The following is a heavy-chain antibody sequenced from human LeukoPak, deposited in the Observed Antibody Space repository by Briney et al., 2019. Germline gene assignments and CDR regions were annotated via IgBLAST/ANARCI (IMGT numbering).Heavy chain of an antibody. CDR1: GGSISSYY. CDR2: IYYSGST. V-gene: IGHV4-59*01. Sequence: SETLSLTCTVSGGSISSYYWSWIRQRPGKGLEWIGYIYYSGSTNYNPSLKSRVTISVDTSKNQFSPKLSSVTAADTAVYYCARWAIRFDYWGQGTLVTVSS. J-gene: IGHJ4*02. CDR3: ARWAIRFDY. D-gene: IGHD3-10*01.